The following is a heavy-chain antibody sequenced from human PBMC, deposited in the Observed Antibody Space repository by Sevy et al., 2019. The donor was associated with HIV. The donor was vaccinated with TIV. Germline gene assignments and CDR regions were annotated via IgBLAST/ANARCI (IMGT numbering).Heavy chain of an antibody. V-gene: IGHV3-21*01. CDR1: GFTFSSYS. D-gene: IGHD4-17*01. Sequence: GGSLRLSCAASGFTFSSYSMNWVRQAPGKGLEWVSSISSSSYIYYADSVKGRFTISRDNAKNSLYLQMNSLRAEDTAVYYCARDLDYGDPYGMDVWGQRTTVTVSS. J-gene: IGHJ6*02. CDR2: ISSSSYI. CDR3: ARDLDYGDPYGMDV.